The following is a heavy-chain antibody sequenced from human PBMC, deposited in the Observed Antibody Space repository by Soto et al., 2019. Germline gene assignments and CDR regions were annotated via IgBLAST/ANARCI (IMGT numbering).Heavy chain of an antibody. J-gene: IGHJ4*02. CDR2: ISNDGNSK. V-gene: IGHV3-30*03. CDR1: GFTFSSYG. CDR3: ASQDIENSARVEY. D-gene: IGHD5-18*01. Sequence: QVQLVESGGGVVQPGRSLRLSCAASGFTFSSYGMHWVRQAPGKGLEWAAVISNDGNSKYYADSVKGRFTISRDNSKNTLYLQINSLKAEDTAVYYCASQDIENSARVEYWGQGTMVTVSS.